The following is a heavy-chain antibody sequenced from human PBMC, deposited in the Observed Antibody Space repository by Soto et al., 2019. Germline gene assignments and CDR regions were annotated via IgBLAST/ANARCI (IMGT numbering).Heavy chain of an antibody. CDR2: IYHSGST. CDR1: GGSISSGGYS. Sequence: SETLSLTCAVSGGSISSGGYSCNWIRQPPGKGLEWIGYIYHSGSTYYNPSLKSRVTISVDRSKNQFSLKLGSVTAADTAVYYCARGVTTVSTFDHRGHGTLFVVSS. V-gene: IGHV4-30-2*01. D-gene: IGHD4-17*01. J-gene: IGHJ4*01. CDR3: ARGVTTVSTFDH.